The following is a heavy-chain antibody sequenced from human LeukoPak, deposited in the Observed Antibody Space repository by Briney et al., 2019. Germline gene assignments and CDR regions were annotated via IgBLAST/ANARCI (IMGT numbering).Heavy chain of an antibody. D-gene: IGHD1-26*01. V-gene: IGHV3-21*01. CDR2: ISSSSSYI. Sequence: GGSLRLSCAASGFTFSSYSMNWVRQAPGKGLEWVSSISSSSSYIYHADSVKGRFTISRDNAKNSLYLRMNSLRAEDTAVYYCARAIRYSGSYPYYFDYWGQGTLVTVSS. CDR1: GFTFSSYS. J-gene: IGHJ4*02. CDR3: ARAIRYSGSYPYYFDY.